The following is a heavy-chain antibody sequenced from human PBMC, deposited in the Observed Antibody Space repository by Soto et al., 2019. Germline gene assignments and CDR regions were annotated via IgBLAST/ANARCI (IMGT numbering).Heavy chain of an antibody. D-gene: IGHD3-10*01. CDR3: ARKSDAIRFNSGDV. CDR1: GFSFSTHY. V-gene: IGHV3-66*01. J-gene: IGHJ6*04. Sequence: EEQLVESGGGLVQPGGSLRLSCAASGFSFSTHYMNWVRQAPGKGLEWVSFIYSGGGTGYADSVRGRFTISRDSSTNTLYLQMNGLRAEDSAVYYCARKSDAIRFNSGDVWGRGTTVIVSS. CDR2: IYSGGGT.